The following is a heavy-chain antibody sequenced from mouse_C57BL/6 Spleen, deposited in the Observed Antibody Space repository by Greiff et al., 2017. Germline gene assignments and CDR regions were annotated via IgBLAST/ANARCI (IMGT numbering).Heavy chain of an antibody. CDR3: ASYDYGEGYAMDY. D-gene: IGHD2-4*01. Sequence: VQLQQSGPELVKPGDSVKISCKASGYSFTGYFMNWVMQSHGKSLEWIGRINPYNGDTFYNQKFKGKATLTVDKSSSTAHMELRSLTSEDSAVYYCASYDYGEGYAMDYWGQGTSVTVSS. V-gene: IGHV1-20*01. CDR1: GYSFTGYF. J-gene: IGHJ4*01. CDR2: INPYNGDT.